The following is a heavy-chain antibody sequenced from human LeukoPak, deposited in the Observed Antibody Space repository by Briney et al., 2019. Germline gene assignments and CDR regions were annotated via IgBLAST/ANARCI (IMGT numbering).Heavy chain of an antibody. J-gene: IGHJ4*02. Sequence: WGSLRLSCAASGFTFDDYGMSWVRQAPGKGLVWVSRIGTDASSTTYADSVKGRFTISRDNAKGTLYLQMSSLRAEDTAVYYCTGHHQAYSRTYWGQGTLVTVSS. V-gene: IGHV3-74*01. CDR2: IGTDASST. CDR1: GFTFDDYG. CDR3: TGHHQAYSRTY. D-gene: IGHD4-11*01.